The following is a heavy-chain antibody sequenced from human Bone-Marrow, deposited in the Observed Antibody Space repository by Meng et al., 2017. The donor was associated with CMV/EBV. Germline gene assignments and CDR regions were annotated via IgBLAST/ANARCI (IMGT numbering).Heavy chain of an antibody. CDR3: ARAAGWFDP. D-gene: IGHD3-10*01. Sequence: LSLSCAASGFTFSDYYMSWIRQAPGKGLEWVSYISSSGNTKYHADSVKSRFTISRDNTKTSLSLQMNSLRAEDTAIYYCARAAGWFDPWGQGTLVTVSS. CDR2: ISSSGNTK. V-gene: IGHV3-11*01. CDR1: GFTFSDYY. J-gene: IGHJ5*02.